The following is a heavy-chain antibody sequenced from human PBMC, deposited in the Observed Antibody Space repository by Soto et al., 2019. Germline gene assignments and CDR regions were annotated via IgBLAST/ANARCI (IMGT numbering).Heavy chain of an antibody. CDR1: GFTFSSYA. D-gene: IGHD3-16*01. J-gene: IGHJ6*02. Sequence: GGSLRLSCAASGFTFSSYAMGWVRQAPGKGLDWVSVISGSGGMTYSADSVKGRFTISRDNSKNILYLQMNSLRAEDTAVYYCAKGITDTGGYYYYSMDVWGQGTAVTVSS. V-gene: IGHV3-23*01. CDR2: ISGSGGMT. CDR3: AKGITDTGGYYYYSMDV.